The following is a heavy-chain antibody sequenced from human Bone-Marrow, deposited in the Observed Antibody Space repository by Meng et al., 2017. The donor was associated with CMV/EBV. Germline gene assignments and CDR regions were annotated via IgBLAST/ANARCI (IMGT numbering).Heavy chain of an antibody. V-gene: IGHV1-2*02. D-gene: IGHD6-19*01. J-gene: IGHJ5*02. CDR3: AREGLRGYGSSWFDP. Sequence: ASVKVSCKASGYTFTGYYMHWVRQAPGQGLEWMGWINPNSGGTNYAQKFQGRVTMTRDTSISTAYMELSRLRSDDTAVYYCAREGLRGYGSSWFDPWGQGNLVTVSS. CDR1: GYTFTGYY. CDR2: INPNSGGT.